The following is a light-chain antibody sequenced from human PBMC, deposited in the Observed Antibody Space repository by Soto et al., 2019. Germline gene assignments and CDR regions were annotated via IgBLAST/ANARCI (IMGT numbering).Light chain of an antibody. V-gene: IGLV2-11*01. CDR1: SSDVGGYNF. CDR2: DVS. CDR3: CSYAGRQFV. Sequence: QSVLTQPRSVSGSPGQSVTISCTGTSSDVGGYNFVSWYQQHPGKAPKLMIYDVSKRPSGVLDRFSGSKSGNTASLTISGLQAEEEADYYCCSYAGRQFVFGNGTKLTVL. J-gene: IGLJ1*01.